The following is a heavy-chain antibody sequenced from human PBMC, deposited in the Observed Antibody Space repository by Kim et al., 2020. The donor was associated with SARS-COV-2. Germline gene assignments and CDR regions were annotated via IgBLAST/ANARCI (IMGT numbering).Heavy chain of an antibody. CDR1: GGSISSCY. CDR2: IHYSGST. Sequence: SETLSLTCSVSGGSISSCYWSWFRQPPGKGLEWIGYIHYSGSTNYNPSLKSRVTISVDTSKNQFSLKLSSVTAADTAVYYCARATAFGPFDYWGQGTLVTVSS. D-gene: IGHD3-16*01. CDR3: ARATAFGPFDY. J-gene: IGHJ4*02. V-gene: IGHV4-59*01.